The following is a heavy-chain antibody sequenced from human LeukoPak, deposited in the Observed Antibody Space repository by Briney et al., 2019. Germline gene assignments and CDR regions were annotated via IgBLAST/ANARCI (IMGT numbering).Heavy chain of an antibody. Sequence: PGRSLRLSCAASGFTFSNYAMSWVRQTPGKGLECVSVVTGSGGDTYYTGSVNGRFTISRDNSKNTLYLQMNSLRDEDTAVYYCARGTLEHCSGASCYPLDSWGQGTLVTVSS. V-gene: IGHV3-23*01. CDR1: GFTFSNYA. D-gene: IGHD2-15*01. J-gene: IGHJ5*01. CDR2: VTGSGGDT. CDR3: ARGTLEHCSGASCYPLDS.